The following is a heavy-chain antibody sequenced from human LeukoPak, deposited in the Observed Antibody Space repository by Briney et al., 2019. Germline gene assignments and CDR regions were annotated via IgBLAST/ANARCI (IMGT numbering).Heavy chain of an antibody. CDR1: GDSITSYY. CDR2: IYYSGST. J-gene: IGHJ5*02. CDR3: ARMVESTVTIAFENWFDP. V-gene: IGHV4-59*01. Sequence: SETLSLTCTVSGDSITSYYWNWLRQPPGQGLEWIGHIYYSGSTNYNPSLKSRVTISVDTSKNQFSLKLSSVTAADTAVYYCARMVESTVTIAFENWFDPWGQGTLVTVSS. D-gene: IGHD4-11*01.